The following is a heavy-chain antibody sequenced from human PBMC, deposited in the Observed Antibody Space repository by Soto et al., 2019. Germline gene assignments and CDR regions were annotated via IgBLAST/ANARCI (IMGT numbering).Heavy chain of an antibody. D-gene: IGHD3-10*01. Sequence: QVQLVQSGAEVKKPGSSVRVSCKASGDTFTFYSINWVRQAPGLGLEWMGRINPILSMSNYAQRFQGRVTMTADKSTCTAYMGLSSLRSEDTAMYYCASSYGSGYRAFDYWGQGALVTVSS. CDR3: ASSYGSGYRAFDY. CDR2: INPILSMS. CDR1: GDTFTFYS. V-gene: IGHV1-69*02. J-gene: IGHJ4*02.